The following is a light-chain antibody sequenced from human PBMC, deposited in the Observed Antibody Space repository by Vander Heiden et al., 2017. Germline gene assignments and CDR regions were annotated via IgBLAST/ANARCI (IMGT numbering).Light chain of an antibody. CDR1: SGYIPNNY. CDR2: EDN. J-gene: IGLJ2*01. Sequence: FMLTQPHSVSESPGKTVTISCTRSSGYIPNNYVHWYQQRPGSAPITVIYEDNKRRSGVPDRFTGSIDYSSNSATLIISGLKTEDEADYYCQSYDSTNVIFGGGTKLTVL. V-gene: IGLV6-57*04. CDR3: QSYDSTNVI.